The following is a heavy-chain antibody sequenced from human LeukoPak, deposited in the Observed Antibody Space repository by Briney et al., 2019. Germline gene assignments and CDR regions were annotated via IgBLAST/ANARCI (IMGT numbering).Heavy chain of an antibody. CDR3: ARAVIAAAGTLGD. CDR1: GGSISSYY. Sequence: SETLSLTCTVSGGSISSYYWSWIRQPPGKGLEWIGYIYYSGITNYNPSLKSRVTITVDTSKNQFSLRLSSVTAADTAVYYCARAVIAAAGTLGDWGQGTLVTVSS. CDR2: IYYSGIT. J-gene: IGHJ4*02. D-gene: IGHD6-13*01. V-gene: IGHV4-59*01.